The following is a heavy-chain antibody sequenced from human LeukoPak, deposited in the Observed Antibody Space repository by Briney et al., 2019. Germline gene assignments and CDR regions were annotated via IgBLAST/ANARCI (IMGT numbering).Heavy chain of an antibody. D-gene: IGHD3-10*01. CDR2: ISNSGGST. CDR1: GFTFSSYA. Sequence: GGSLRLSCAASGFTFSSYAMSWVRQAPGKGLEWVSSISNSGGSTYYADSVKGRFTISRDNSKNTLYLQMTSLRAEDTAVYFCAKVRGSGTYPTYYFDYWGQGTLVTVSS. J-gene: IGHJ4*02. CDR3: AKVRGSGTYPTYYFDY. V-gene: IGHV3-23*01.